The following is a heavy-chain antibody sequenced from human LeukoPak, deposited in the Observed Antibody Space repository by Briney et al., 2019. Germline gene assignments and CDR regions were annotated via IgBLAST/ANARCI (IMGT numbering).Heavy chain of an antibody. D-gene: IGHD7-27*01. J-gene: IGHJ4*02. CDR2: IYHTGSN. CDR1: GGSVSDYY. CDR3: ASRKLGNDY. Sequence: PXXTXSXXCXISGGSVSDYYWSWLRQSPGKGLEWIGYIYHTGSNSYSPSLKRRVTISEDKSQKQFSLKMRSVAGGDTAVYYCASRKLGNDYWGQGTLVTVSS. V-gene: IGHV4-59*02.